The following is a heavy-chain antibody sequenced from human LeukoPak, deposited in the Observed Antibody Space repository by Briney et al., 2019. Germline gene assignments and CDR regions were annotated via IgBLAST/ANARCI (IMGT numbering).Heavy chain of an antibody. J-gene: IGHJ3*02. CDR2: ISGSSSTI. V-gene: IGHV3-48*01. CDR3: VRVGTSFDI. CDR1: GGSISSSS. Sequence: ETLSLTCTVSGGSISSSSYYWGWIRQPPGKGLEWVSYISGSSSTIYYADSVKGRFTISRDNAKNSLYLQMNSLRVEDTAVYYCVRVGTSFDIWGQGTMVTVSS. D-gene: IGHD7-27*01.